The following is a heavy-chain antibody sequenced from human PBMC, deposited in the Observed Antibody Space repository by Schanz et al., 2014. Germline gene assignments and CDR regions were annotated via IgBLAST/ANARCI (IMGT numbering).Heavy chain of an antibody. CDR1: GFNFGSHG. J-gene: IGHJ4*02. CDR3: AKIERNED. CDR2: ISGSGGST. Sequence: VQLVESGGGVVQPGRSLRLSCAASGFNFGSHGMHWVRQAPGKGLEWVSAISGSGGSTYYADSVKGRFTISRDNSKNTLFLQMNSLRAEDTAVYFCAKIERNEDWGQGTLVTVSS. D-gene: IGHD1-1*01. V-gene: IGHV3-23*04.